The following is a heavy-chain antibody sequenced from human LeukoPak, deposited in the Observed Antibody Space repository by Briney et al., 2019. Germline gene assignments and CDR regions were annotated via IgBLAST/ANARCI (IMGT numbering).Heavy chain of an antibody. CDR2: MYPSGSA. CDR3: ARDQGNFWYFDL. CDR1: GASISSYY. J-gene: IGHJ2*01. V-gene: IGHV4-4*07. D-gene: IGHD4-23*01. Sequence: SETLSLTCSVSGASISSYYWSWIRQPDGKGLEWIERMYPSGSATYNPSLKSRLTMSVDTSKNQLSLLLTSVIAADTAVYYCARDQGNFWYFDLWGRGTLVTVSS.